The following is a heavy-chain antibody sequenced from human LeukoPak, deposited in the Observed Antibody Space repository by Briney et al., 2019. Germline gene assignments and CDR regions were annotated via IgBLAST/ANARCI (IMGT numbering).Heavy chain of an antibody. CDR2: IYYSGST. J-gene: IGHJ6*03. CDR1: GGSISSYY. Sequence: PSETLSLTSTVSGGSISSYYWSWIRQPPGKGLEWIGYIYYSGSTNYNPSLKSRVTISVDTSKNQFSLKLSSVTAADTAVYYCARQDVYSSSWTDYYYYMDVWGKGTTVTVSS. D-gene: IGHD6-13*01. CDR3: ARQDVYSSSWTDYYYYMDV. V-gene: IGHV4-59*08.